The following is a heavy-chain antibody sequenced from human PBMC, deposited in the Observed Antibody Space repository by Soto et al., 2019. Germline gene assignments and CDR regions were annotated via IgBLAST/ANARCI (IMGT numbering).Heavy chain of an antibody. CDR1: GFSLSTSRVG. D-gene: IGHD4-17*01. V-gene: IGHV2-5*02. CDR2: IYWDDDK. CDR3: APDRIFGDYMYCSAS. J-gene: IGHJ4*02. Sequence: QITLKESGPTLVKPTQTLTLTCTFSGFSLSTSRVGVGWIRQPPGKALEWLALIYWDDDKRYSLSLKTRLTITMDTSKSRVVPTMTNMHPVDTPTYYCAPDRIFGDYMYCSASSGQGTLVTVST.